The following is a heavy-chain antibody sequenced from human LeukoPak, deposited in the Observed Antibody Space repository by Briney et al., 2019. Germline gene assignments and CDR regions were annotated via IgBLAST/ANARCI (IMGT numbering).Heavy chain of an antibody. CDR2: IIPIFGTA. CDR1: GGTFSSYA. V-gene: IGHV1-69*05. CDR3: ARDTYYYDSSGYPR. Sequence: VASVKVSCKASGGTFSSYAISWVRQAPGQGLEWMGRIIPIFGTANYAQKFQGRVTITTDESTSTAYMELSSLRSEDTAVYYCARDTYYYDSSGYPRWGQGTLVTVSS. J-gene: IGHJ4*02. D-gene: IGHD3-22*01.